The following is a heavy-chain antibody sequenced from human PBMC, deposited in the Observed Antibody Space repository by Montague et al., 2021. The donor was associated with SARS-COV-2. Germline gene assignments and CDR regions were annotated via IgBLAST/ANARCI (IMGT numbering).Heavy chain of an antibody. CDR2: TDYSGRT. D-gene: IGHD5-24*01. V-gene: IGHV4-4*02. CDR3: ARVRWGCSATSCHLDP. J-gene: IGHJ5*02. Sequence: SETLSLTCVVSGDSIRSNNWWTWARQSPVKGLEWIGETDYSGRTNYNPSLKSRVTVSVDQSKNEFSLRLTSVTAADTAVYYCARVRWGCSATSCHLDPWGRGTLVTVSS. CDR1: GDSIRSNNW.